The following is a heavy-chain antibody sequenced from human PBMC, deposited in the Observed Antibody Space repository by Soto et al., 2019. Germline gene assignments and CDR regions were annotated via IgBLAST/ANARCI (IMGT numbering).Heavy chain of an antibody. Sequence: GESRKISCKGSGYSFTSYWIGWVRQLPGKGLEWMGVIYPGVSDTSYSPSFQGQATISADKSISTPSLPWSTLPASDPAGLYCARDLSITIFGVEYYYYRMDVWGQGTKVTVSS. CDR3: ARDLSITIFGVEYYYYRMDV. V-gene: IGHV5-51*01. D-gene: IGHD3-3*01. CDR1: GYSFTSYW. J-gene: IGHJ6*01. CDR2: IYPGVSDT.